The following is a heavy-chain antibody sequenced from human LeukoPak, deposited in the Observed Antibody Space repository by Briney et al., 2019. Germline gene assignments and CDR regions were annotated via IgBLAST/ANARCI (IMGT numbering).Heavy chain of an antibody. CDR3: AKQHYGSGSLAHGEIDY. Sequence: PGGSLRLSCAAAGFTFSSYAMSWVRQAPGEGLEWVSAISGSGGSTYYADSVKGRFTISRDNSKNTLYLQMNSLRAEDTAVYYCAKQHYGSGSLAHGEIDYWGQGTLVTVSS. V-gene: IGHV3-23*01. CDR1: GFTFSSYA. D-gene: IGHD3-10*01. CDR2: ISGSGGST. J-gene: IGHJ4*02.